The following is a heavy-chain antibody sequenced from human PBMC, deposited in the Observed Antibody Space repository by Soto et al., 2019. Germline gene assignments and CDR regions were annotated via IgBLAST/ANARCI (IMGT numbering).Heavy chain of an antibody. V-gene: IGHV1-18*01. CDR2: ISAYNGNT. CDR3: ARFSGGSYNTYYFYYGMDV. Sequence: ASVKVSCKASGYTFTSYGISWVRQAPGQGLDWMGWISAYNGNTKYAQDLQGRVTMTTDTSTSTAYMKQRSLRSDDTAVYYCARFSGGSYNTYYFYYGMDVWGQGTTVTVSS. CDR1: GYTFTSYG. J-gene: IGHJ6*02. D-gene: IGHD2-15*01.